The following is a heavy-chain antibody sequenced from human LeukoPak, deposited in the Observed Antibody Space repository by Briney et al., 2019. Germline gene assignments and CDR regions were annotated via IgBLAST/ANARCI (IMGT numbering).Heavy chain of an antibody. Sequence: ASVKVSCKASGYTFTSYEINWVRQATGQGLEWMGWMNPNSGNTGYAQKFQGRVTMTRNTSISTAYMELSSLRSEDTAVYYCARGFTVRQYCSGGSCYFSSYGMDVWGQGTTVTVSS. CDR2: MNPNSGNT. D-gene: IGHD2-15*01. CDR1: GYTFTSYE. CDR3: ARGFTVRQYCSGGSCYFSSYGMDV. V-gene: IGHV1-8*01. J-gene: IGHJ6*02.